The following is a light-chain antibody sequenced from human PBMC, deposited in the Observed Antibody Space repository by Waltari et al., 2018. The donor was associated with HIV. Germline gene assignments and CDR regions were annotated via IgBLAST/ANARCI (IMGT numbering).Light chain of an antibody. V-gene: IGKV1D-8*03. CDR2: TVS. CDR1: EDAGTH. J-gene: IGKJ1*01. Sequence: VIWMTQSPSLVSASTGDRVTISCRISEDAGTHVAWYRLRPGKSPELLVHTVSFLHTGVPSRFSGSGSGTAFTLTINSLQPDDVATYFCQQYWHFPWMFGQGTAVEI. CDR3: QQYWHFPWM.